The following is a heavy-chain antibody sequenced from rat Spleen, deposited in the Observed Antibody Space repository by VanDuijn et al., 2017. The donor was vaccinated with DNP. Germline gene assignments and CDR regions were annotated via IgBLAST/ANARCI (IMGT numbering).Heavy chain of an antibody. V-gene: IGHV5-7*01. CDR3: ASPLDYFDY. CDR2: INYDGSSS. J-gene: IGHJ2*01. CDR1: GFTFSDYN. Sequence: EVQLVESGGGLVQPGRSLKLSCAASGFTFSDYNMAWVRQAPKKGLEWVATINYDGSSSYYRDSVKGRFTISRDYAKSTLYLQMDSLRSEDTATYYCASPLDYFDYWGQGVMVTVSS.